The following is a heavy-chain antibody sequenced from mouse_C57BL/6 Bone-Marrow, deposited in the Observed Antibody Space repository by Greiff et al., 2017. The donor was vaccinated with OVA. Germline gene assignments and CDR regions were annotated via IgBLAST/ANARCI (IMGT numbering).Heavy chain of an antibody. V-gene: IGHV14-4*01. CDR1: GFNIKDDY. CDR2: IDPENGDT. D-gene: IGHD1-1*01. CDR3: TTSITPVNCDY. Sequence: VQLQQSGAELVRPGASVKLSCTASGFNIKDDYMHWVKQRPEQGLEWIGWIDPENGDTEYASKFQGQATITADTSSNTAYLQLSRLTSEDTAGYYCTTSITPVNCDYGGQGTTLTVSS. J-gene: IGHJ2*01.